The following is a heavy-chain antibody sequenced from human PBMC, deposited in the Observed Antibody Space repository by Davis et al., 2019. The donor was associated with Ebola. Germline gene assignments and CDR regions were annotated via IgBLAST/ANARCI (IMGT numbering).Heavy chain of an antibody. J-gene: IGHJ4*02. CDR2: ISAYNGNR. V-gene: IGHV1-18*01. Sequence: ASVKVSCKASGYKFSNYGISWVRQAPGQGPEWMGWISAYNGNRNSAQKFQGRVTMTTDTSTNTGYMELRSLRLDDTAVYYCARVVVLGAIATDYWSQGTLVTVSS. CDR3: ARVVVLGAIATDY. CDR1: GYKFSNYG. D-gene: IGHD3-10*01.